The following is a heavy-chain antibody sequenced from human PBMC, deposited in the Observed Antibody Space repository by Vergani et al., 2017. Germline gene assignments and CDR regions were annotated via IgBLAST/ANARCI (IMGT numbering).Heavy chain of an antibody. Sequence: QVQLVESGGGVVQPGRSLRLSCAASGFTFSSYGMHWVRQAPGKGLEWVAVISSDGSNKYYADSVKGRFTISRDNSKNTLYLQMNSLRAEDTAVYYCAKDSYSSGWYSYYGMDVWGQGTTVTVSS. CDR1: GFTFSSYG. V-gene: IGHV3-30*18. CDR3: AKDSYSSGWYSYYGMDV. J-gene: IGHJ6*02. D-gene: IGHD6-19*01. CDR2: ISSDGSNK.